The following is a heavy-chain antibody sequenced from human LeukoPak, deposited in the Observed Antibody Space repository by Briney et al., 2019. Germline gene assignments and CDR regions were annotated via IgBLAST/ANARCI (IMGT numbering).Heavy chain of an antibody. V-gene: IGHV4-59*01. J-gene: IGHJ4*02. CDR3: ATLGIEFTTFDY. CDR1: GGSISSYY. CDR2: IYYSGST. D-gene: IGHD3-22*01. Sequence: SETLSLTCTVSGGSISSYYWSWIRQPPGKGLEWIGYIYYSGSTNYNPSLKGRVTISVDTSKNQFSLKLSSVTAADTAVYYCATLGIEFTTFDYWGQGTLVTVSS.